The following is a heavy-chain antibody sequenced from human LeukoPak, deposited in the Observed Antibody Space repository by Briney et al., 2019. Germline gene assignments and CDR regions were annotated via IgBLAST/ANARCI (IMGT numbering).Heavy chain of an antibody. D-gene: IGHD1-26*01. V-gene: IGHV4-34*01. CDR2: INHSGST. CDR1: GGSFSGYF. CDR3: TRRPRNSGSYDGPSGLDY. J-gene: IGHJ4*02. Sequence: PSETLSLTCAVYGGSFSGYFWSWVRQPPGKGLEWIGEINHSGSTNYNQSLKSRVTISVDTSKNQFSLKLSSLTAADTAVYYCTRRPRNSGSYDGPSGLDYWGQGTLVTVSS.